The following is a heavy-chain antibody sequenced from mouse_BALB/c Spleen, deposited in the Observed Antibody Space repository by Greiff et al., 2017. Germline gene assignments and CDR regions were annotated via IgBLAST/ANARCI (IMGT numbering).Heavy chain of an antibody. CDR1: GFTFSNYW. CDR3: IGSDAMDY. Sequence: EVQGVESGGGLVQPGGSMKLSCVASGFTFSNYWMNWVRQSPEKGLEWVAEIRLKSNNYATHYAESVKGRFTISRDDSKSSVYLQMNNLRAEDTGIYYCIGSDAMDYWGQGTSVTVSS. V-gene: IGHV6-6*02. D-gene: IGHD2-2*01. CDR2: IRLKSNNYAT. J-gene: IGHJ4*01.